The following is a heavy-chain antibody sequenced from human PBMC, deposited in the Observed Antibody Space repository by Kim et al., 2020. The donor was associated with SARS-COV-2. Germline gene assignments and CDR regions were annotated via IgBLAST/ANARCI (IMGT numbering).Heavy chain of an antibody. D-gene: IGHD3-10*01. J-gene: IGHJ3*02. V-gene: IGHV4-31*03. CDR1: GGSISSGGYY. Sequence: SETLSLTCTVSGGSISSGGYYWSWIRQHPGKGLEWIGYIYYSGSTYYNPSLKSRVTISVDTSKNQFSLKLSSVTAADTAVYYCARDRILMVRDSLDAFDIWGQEAMITVSS. CDR3: ARDRILMVRDSLDAFDI. CDR2: IYYSGST.